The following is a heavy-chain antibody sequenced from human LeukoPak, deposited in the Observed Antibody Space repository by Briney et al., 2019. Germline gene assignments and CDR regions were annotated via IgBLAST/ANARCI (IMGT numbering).Heavy chain of an antibody. CDR3: ARGLGYCSGGSCYTRRYFQH. J-gene: IGHJ1*01. V-gene: IGHV4-34*01. CDR2: INHSGST. Sequence: KSSETLSLTCAVYGGSFSGYYWSWIRQPPGKGLEWIGEINHSGSTNYNPSLKSRVTISVDTSKNQFSLKLSSVTAADTAVYYCARGLGYCSGGSCYTRRYFQHWGQGTLVTVSS. D-gene: IGHD2-15*01. CDR1: GGSFSGYY.